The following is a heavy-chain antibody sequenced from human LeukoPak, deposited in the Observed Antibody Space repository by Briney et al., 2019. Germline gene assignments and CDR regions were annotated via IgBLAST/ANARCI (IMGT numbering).Heavy chain of an antibody. Sequence: SETLSLTCTVSGGSISSSSYYWGWIRLPPGKGLEWIGSIYYSGSTYYNPSLKSRVTISVDTSKNQFSLKLSSVTAADTAVYYCARHFVYSSGFFDYWGQGTLVTVSS. CDR2: IYYSGST. CDR1: GGSISSSSYY. V-gene: IGHV4-39*01. J-gene: IGHJ4*02. D-gene: IGHD6-19*01. CDR3: ARHFVYSSGFFDY.